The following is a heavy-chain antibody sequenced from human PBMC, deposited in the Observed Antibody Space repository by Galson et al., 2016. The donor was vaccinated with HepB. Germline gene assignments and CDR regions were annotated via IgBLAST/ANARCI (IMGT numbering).Heavy chain of an antibody. J-gene: IGHJ3*02. CDR2: LSANSGAT. CDR1: GDTFTGYY. CDR3: ATSTGYRSGWGAFDI. V-gene: IGHV1-2*04. Sequence: SVKVSCKASGDTFTGYYIHWVRQAPGQGLEWMAWLSANSGATNYAQRFQGWVTMTRDTSISTAYMELTSLTSDATAIYYCATSTGYRSGWGAFDIWGQGTMVTVSS. D-gene: IGHD6-25*01.